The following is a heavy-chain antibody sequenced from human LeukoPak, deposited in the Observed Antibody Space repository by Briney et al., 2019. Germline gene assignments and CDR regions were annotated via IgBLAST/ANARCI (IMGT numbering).Heavy chain of an antibody. Sequence: GGSLRLSCAASGFTFSSYWMRWVRQAPGKGLEWVANIKQDGSEKYYVDSVKGRFTISRDNAKNSLYLQMNSLRAEDTAVYYCARGQVEQWLVPEYFQHWGQGTLVTVSS. CDR1: GFTFSSYW. J-gene: IGHJ1*01. CDR2: IKQDGSEK. D-gene: IGHD6-19*01. CDR3: ARGQVEQWLVPEYFQH. V-gene: IGHV3-7*01.